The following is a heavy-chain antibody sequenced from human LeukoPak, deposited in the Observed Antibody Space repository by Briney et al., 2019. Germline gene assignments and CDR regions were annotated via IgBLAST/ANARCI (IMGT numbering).Heavy chain of an antibody. CDR2: IIPLFGTP. CDR1: GGTLDNFA. J-gene: IGHJ5*02. Sequence: SVTVSCKTSGGTLDNFAISWVRQAPGHGLEWVGGIIPLFGTPDYPQKFQARVTVTTDESTGTAYMEMSSLRADDTALYYCARATYNDSKNQPRRLAFDLWGQGTLVTVSS. D-gene: IGHD3-10*01. V-gene: IGHV1-69*05. CDR3: ARATYNDSKNQPRRLAFDL.